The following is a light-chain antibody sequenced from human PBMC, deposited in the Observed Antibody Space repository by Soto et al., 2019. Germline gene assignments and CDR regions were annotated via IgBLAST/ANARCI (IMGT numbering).Light chain of an antibody. CDR3: QQLNSYPIT. CDR1: QSVSSY. CDR2: DAS. Sequence: ESVLPQSQATLSLSPGERATLSCRASQSVSSYLAWYQQKPGQAPRLLIYDASNRATGIPARFSGSGSGTDFTLTISSLEPEDFAVYYCQQLNSYPITFGQGTRLEIK. V-gene: IGKV3-11*01. J-gene: IGKJ5*01.